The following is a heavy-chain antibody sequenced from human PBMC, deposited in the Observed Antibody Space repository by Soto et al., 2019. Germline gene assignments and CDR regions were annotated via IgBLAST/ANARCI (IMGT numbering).Heavy chain of an antibody. CDR2: IYSGGST. D-gene: IGHD6-6*01. Sequence: PGGSLRLSCAASGFTVSSNYMSWVRQAPGKGLERVSVIYSGGSTYYADSVKGRFTISRDNSKNTLYLQMNSLRAEDTAVYYCASGVPTTPYSSSSADYWGQGTLVTVSS. J-gene: IGHJ4*02. CDR3: ASGVPTTPYSSSSADY. V-gene: IGHV3-66*01. CDR1: GFTVSSNY.